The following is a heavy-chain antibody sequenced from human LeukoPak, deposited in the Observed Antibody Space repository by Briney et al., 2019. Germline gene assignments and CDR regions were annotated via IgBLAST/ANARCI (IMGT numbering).Heavy chain of an antibody. CDR1: GFTFSSYS. J-gene: IGHJ4*02. D-gene: IGHD2-21*01. V-gene: IGHV3-21*01. CDR3: ARGHIVVVIASSGDFDY. Sequence: GGSLRLSCAASGFTFSSYSMNWVRQAPGKGLEWVSSISSSSSYIYYADSVKGRFTISRDNSKNTLYLQMNSLRTEDTAVYYCARGHIVVVIASSGDFDYWGQGTLVTVSS. CDR2: ISSSSSYI.